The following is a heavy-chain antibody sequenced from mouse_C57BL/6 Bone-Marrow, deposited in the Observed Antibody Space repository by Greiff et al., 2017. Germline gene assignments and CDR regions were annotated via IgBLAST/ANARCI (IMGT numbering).Heavy chain of an antibody. J-gene: IGHJ3*01. D-gene: IGHD1-1*01. CDR2: ISSGSSTI. Sequence: EVQLVESGGGLVKPGGSLKLSCAASGFTFSDYGMHWVRQAPEKGLEWVAYISSGSSTIYYADTVKGRFTISRDNAKNTLFLPMTSLRSEDTAMYYCANYYGSSPFAYWGQGTLVTVSA. CDR3: ANYYGSSPFAY. CDR1: GFTFSDYG. V-gene: IGHV5-17*01.